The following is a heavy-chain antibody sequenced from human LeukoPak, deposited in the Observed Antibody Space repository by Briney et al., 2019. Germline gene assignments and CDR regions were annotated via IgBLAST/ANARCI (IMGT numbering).Heavy chain of an antibody. V-gene: IGHV4-34*01. Sequence: SETLSPTCAVYGGSFSGYYWSWIRQPPGRGLEWVGHMYYRGNTFYNPSLKSRVTISVDTSKNQFSLKLRSVTAADTAVYFCARLYGNYQNYFDYWGQGTLVTVSS. CDR3: ARLYGNYQNYFDY. CDR2: MYYRGNT. D-gene: IGHD1-7*01. J-gene: IGHJ4*02. CDR1: GGSFSGYY.